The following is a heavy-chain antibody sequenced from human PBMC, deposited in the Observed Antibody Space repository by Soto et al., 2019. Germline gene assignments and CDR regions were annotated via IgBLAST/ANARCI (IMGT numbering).Heavy chain of an antibody. D-gene: IGHD2-15*01. CDR3: AGGGGSYIVVVVAATDGMDV. CDR2: INPSGGST. Sequence: ASVKVSCKASGYTFTSYYMHWVRQAPGQGLEWMGIINPSGGSTSYAQKFQGRVTMTRDTSTSTVYMELSSLRSEDTAVYYCAGGGGSYIVVVVAATDGMDVWGKGTTVTVS. J-gene: IGHJ6*04. V-gene: IGHV1-46*01. CDR1: GYTFTSYY.